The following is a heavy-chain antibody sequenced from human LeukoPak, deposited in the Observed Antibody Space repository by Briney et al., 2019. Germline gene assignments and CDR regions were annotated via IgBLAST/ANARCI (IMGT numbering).Heavy chain of an antibody. CDR3: ARKRDYDFWSGSHAFDI. CDR2: INPNSGGT. Sequence: ASVKVSCKASGYTFTGYYMHWVRQAPGQGLEWMGWINPNSGGTNYAQKFQGRVTITADESTSTAYMELSSLRSEDTAVYYCARKRDYDFWSGSHAFDIWGQGTMVTVSS. V-gene: IGHV1-2*02. CDR1: GYTFTGYY. D-gene: IGHD3-3*01. J-gene: IGHJ3*02.